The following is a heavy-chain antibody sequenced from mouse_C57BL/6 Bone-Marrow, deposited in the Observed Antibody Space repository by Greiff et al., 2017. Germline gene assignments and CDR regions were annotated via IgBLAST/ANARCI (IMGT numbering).Heavy chain of an antibody. D-gene: IGHD3-3*01. Sequence: EVQGVESGGGLVQSGRSLRLSCATSGFTFSDFYMEWVRQAPGKGLEWIAASRNKANDYTTEYSSSVKGRFIVSRDTSQSILYLQMNALRAEDTASDYCARDGDYAPKAVNYAVDYWGQGTSVTVSS. CDR2: SRNKANDYTT. CDR3: ARDGDYAPKAVNYAVDY. J-gene: IGHJ4*01. CDR1: GFTFSDFY. V-gene: IGHV7-1*01.